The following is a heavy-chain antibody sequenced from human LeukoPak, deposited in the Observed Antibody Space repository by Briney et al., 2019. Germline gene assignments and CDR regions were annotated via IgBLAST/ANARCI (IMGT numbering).Heavy chain of an antibody. Sequence: GGSLRLSCAASEFTFVRYAMNWVRQAPGKGQEWVSYISSSSFKIGYADSVKGRFTISRDNSKNSLYLQMDSLRVEDTAVYYCVRDPLCGSSWYYYMDVWGKGTTVTVSS. CDR1: EFTFVRYA. CDR2: ISSSSFKI. D-gene: IGHD6-13*01. J-gene: IGHJ6*03. CDR3: VRDPLCGSSWYYYMDV. V-gene: IGHV3-48*04.